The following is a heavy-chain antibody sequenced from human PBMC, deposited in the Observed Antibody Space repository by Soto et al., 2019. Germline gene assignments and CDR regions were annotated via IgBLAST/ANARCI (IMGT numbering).Heavy chain of an antibody. J-gene: IGHJ4*02. V-gene: IGHV3-9*01. CDR2: FNWNSAVI. D-gene: IGHD5-18*01. Sequence: EVQLVESGGGLMQPGRSLRLSCVVSGFTFDDYAMHWVRQAPGGSLEWVSGFNWNSAVIGYADSVKGRFTISRDNAKNALYLQMTSLRSEDTALYYCARDPSVTAIGRADHWGQGTLVTVSS. CDR3: ARDPSVTAIGRADH. CDR1: GFTFDDYA.